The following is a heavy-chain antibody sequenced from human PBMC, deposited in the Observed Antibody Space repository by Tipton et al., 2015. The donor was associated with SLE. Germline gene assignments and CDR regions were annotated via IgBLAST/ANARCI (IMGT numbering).Heavy chain of an antibody. CDR3: ASFYDSSGYQQYYFDY. V-gene: IGHV3-30*03. Sequence: SLRLSCAASGFTFSSYGMHWVRQAPGKGLEWVAVISYDGSNKYYADSVKGRFTISRDNSKNTLYLQMNSLRAEDTAVYYCASFYDSSGYQQYYFDYWGQGTLVTVSS. J-gene: IGHJ4*02. D-gene: IGHD3-22*01. CDR1: GFTFSSYG. CDR2: ISYDGSNK.